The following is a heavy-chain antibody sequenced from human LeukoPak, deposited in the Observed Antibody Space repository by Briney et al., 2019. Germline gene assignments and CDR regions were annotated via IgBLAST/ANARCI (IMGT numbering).Heavy chain of an antibody. CDR3: ARAINDFWSGYLDYYYYYMDV. Sequence: KTGGSLRLSCAASGFTFSDYYMSWIRQAPGKGLEWVSYISSSGSTIYHADSVKGRFTISRDNAKNSLYLQMNSLRAEDTAVYYCARAINDFWSGYLDYYYYYMDVWGKGTTVTVSS. CDR2: ISSSGSTI. V-gene: IGHV3-11*01. D-gene: IGHD3-3*01. J-gene: IGHJ6*03. CDR1: GFTFSDYY.